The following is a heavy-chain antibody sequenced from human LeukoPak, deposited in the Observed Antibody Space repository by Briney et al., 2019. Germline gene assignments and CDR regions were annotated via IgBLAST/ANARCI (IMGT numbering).Heavy chain of an antibody. Sequence: PSETLSLTCTVSGGSISSYYWSWIRQPPGKGLEWIGYIYYSGSTNYNPSLKSRVTISVDTSKNQFSLKLSSVTAADTAVYYCARHRGSSSRSGDRYYFDYWGQGTLVTVSS. CDR3: ARHRGSSSRSGDRYYFDY. CDR2: IYYSGST. V-gene: IGHV4-59*08. J-gene: IGHJ4*02. D-gene: IGHD6-13*01. CDR1: GGSISSYY.